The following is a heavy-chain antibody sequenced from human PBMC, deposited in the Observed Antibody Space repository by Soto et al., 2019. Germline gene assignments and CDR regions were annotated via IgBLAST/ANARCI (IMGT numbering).Heavy chain of an antibody. V-gene: IGHV1-24*01. CDR1: GYTLTELS. J-gene: IGHJ4*02. D-gene: IGHD2-15*01. CDR2: FDPEDGET. CDR3: ATGGYCSGGSCYSVY. Sequence: ASVKVSCKVSGYTLTELSMHWVRQAPGKGLEWMGGFDPEDGETIYAQKFQGRVTMTEGTSTDTAYMELSSLRSEDTAVYYCATGGYCSGGSCYSVYWGQGTLVTVSS.